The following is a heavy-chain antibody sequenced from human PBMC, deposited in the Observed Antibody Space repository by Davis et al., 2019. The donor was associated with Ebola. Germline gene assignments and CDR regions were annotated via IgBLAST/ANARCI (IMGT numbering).Heavy chain of an antibody. CDR2: ISSSGSTI. D-gene: IGHD4-17*01. CDR1: GFTFSSYE. CDR3: AREDYGDPGFDP. Sequence: GGSLRLSCAASGFTFSSYEMNWVRQAPGKGLEWVSYISSSGSTIYYADSVKGRFIISRDDAKSSVSLQMDGLRAEDAAVYYCAREDYGDPGFDPWGQGTLVTVSS. V-gene: IGHV3-48*03. J-gene: IGHJ5*02.